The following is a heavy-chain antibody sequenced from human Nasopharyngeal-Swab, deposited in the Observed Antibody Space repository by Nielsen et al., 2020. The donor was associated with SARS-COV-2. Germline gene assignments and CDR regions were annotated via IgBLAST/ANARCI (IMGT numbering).Heavy chain of an antibody. J-gene: IGHJ6*02. V-gene: IGHV1-18*01. CDR2: ISAYNGNT. CDR1: GYTFTSYG. D-gene: IGHD2-21*01. Sequence: ASVQVSCKASGYTFTSYGISWVRQAPAQGLEWMGWISAYNGNTNYAQKLQGRVTMTTDTSTSTAYMELRSLRSDDTAVYYCARDRTGHIYYYYGMDVWGQGTTVTVSS. CDR3: ARDRTGHIYYYYGMDV.